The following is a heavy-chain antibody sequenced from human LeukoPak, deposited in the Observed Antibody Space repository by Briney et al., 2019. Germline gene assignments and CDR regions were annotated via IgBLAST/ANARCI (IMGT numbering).Heavy chain of an antibody. J-gene: IGHJ4*02. V-gene: IGHV3-23*01. Sequence: GGSLRLSCAASGFTFSSYAMSWVRQAPGKGLEWVSAISGSGGSTYYADSVKGRFTISRDNSKNTLYLQMNSLRAEDTAVYYCAEDRTVFTYLDYFDYWGQGTLVTVSS. CDR1: GFTFSSYA. CDR3: AEDRTVFTYLDYFDY. D-gene: IGHD2-21*01. CDR2: ISGSGGST.